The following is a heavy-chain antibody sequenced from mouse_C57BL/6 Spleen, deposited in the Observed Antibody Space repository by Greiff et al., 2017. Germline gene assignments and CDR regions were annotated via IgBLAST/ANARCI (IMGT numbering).Heavy chain of an antibody. V-gene: IGHV5-17*01. CDR1: GFTFSDYG. CDR3: ARPYDYGFAY. J-gene: IGHJ3*01. D-gene: IGHD2-4*01. Sequence: EVHLVESGGGLVKPGGSLKLSCAASGFTFSDYGMHWVRQAPEKGLEWVAYISSGSSTIYYADTVKGRFTISRDNAKNTLFLQMTSLRSEDTAMYYCARPYDYGFAYWGQGTLVTVSA. CDR2: ISSGSSTI.